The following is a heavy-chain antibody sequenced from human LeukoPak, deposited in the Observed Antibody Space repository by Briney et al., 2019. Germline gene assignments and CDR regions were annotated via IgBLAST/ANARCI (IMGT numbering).Heavy chain of an antibody. CDR1: GESINTYY. V-gene: IGHV4-4*07. CDR2: IYKSGTT. Sequence: PSETLSLTCTVSGESINTYYWNWIRQSAGKGLEWIGHIYKSGTTNFNPSLTSRVTMSLDTSRNQFSLKLRSVTAADTAVYFCARSFLDYMDVWGKGTTVTVSS. J-gene: IGHJ6*03. CDR3: ARSFLDYMDV. D-gene: IGHD2/OR15-2a*01.